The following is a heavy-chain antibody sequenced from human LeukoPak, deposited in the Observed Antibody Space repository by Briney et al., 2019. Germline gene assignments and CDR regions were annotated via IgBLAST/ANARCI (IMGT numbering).Heavy chain of an antibody. Sequence: GESLKISCKGSGYSFTSYWIGWVRQMTGKGLEWMGIIYPGDSDTRYSPSFQGQVTISADKSISTAYLQWSSLKASDTAMYYCARFIVVVVAATDYYYGMDVWGQGTTVTVSS. CDR3: ARFIVVVVAATDYYYGMDV. D-gene: IGHD2-15*01. V-gene: IGHV5-51*01. CDR1: GYSFTSYW. CDR2: IYPGDSDT. J-gene: IGHJ6*02.